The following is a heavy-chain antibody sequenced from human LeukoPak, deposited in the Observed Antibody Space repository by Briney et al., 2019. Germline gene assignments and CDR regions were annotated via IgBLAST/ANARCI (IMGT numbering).Heavy chain of an antibody. CDR2: INPNSGGT. J-gene: IGHJ5*02. CDR1: GYTFTGYY. CDR3: ARGGRSSWSSFNWFDP. D-gene: IGHD6-13*01. Sequence: GASVKVSCKASGYTFTGYYMHWVRQAPGQGLEWMGWINPNSGGTNYAQKFQGRVTMTRDTSISTAYMELSSLRSEDTAVYYCARGGRSSWSSFNWFDPWGQGTLVTVSS. V-gene: IGHV1-2*02.